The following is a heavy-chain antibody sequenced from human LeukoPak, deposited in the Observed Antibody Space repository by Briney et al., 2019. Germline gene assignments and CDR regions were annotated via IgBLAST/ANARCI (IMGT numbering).Heavy chain of an antibody. CDR1: GFTLSSYV. Sequence: GGPLRLSCSASGFTLSSYVMSWVRQAPGKALEWVSTLTNSGGTTYYADSVKGRFTISRDNSKNALYLQMNSLRDEDTAIYYCANRRNYASDYWGQGTLVTVSS. D-gene: IGHD1-14*01. J-gene: IGHJ4*02. V-gene: IGHV3-23*01. CDR3: ANRRNYASDY. CDR2: LTNSGGTT.